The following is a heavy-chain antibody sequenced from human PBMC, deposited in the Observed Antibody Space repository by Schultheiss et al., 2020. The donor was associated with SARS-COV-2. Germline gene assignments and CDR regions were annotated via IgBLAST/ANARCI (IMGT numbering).Heavy chain of an antibody. CDR3: ARDQRRRYCSGGSCYIVAYYGMDV. CDR2: ISYHGSNK. V-gene: IGHV3-30*12. Sequence: GGSLRLSCAASGFTFSSYSIHWVLQAPGKGLEWVTVISYHGSNKHYADSVKGRFTISRDNSKNTLYLQMNSLRAEDTAVYYCARDQRRRYCSGGSCYIVAYYGMDVWGQGTTVTVSS. CDR1: GFTFSSYS. J-gene: IGHJ6*02. D-gene: IGHD2-15*01.